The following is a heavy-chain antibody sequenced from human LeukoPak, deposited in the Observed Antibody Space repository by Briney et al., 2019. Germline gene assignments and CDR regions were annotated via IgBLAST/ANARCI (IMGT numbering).Heavy chain of an antibody. CDR3: ARAAGDRIGYFDL. CDR1: GFTFSSNY. V-gene: IGHV3-53*01. D-gene: IGHD7-27*01. J-gene: IGHJ2*01. Sequence: GGSLRLSCAASGFTFSSNYMSWVRQAPGKGLEWVSVIYSGGDIYYAHSVKGRFTISRDSSKNTLYLQMNSLRVEDTAVYYCARAAGDRIGYFDLWGRGTLVTVSS. CDR2: IYSGGDI.